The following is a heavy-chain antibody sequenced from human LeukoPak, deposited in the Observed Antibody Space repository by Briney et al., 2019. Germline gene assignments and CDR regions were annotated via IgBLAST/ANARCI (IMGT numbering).Heavy chain of an antibody. V-gene: IGHV3-23*01. J-gene: IGHJ4*02. Sequence: GGSLRLSCEASGFTCSTFAMIWVRQPPGKGLEWVSSIFPSGGEIHYADSVRGRFTISRDNSKSNLSLQMNSLRAEDTAIYYCATYRQVLLPFESWGQGTLVTVSS. CDR2: IFPSGGEI. D-gene: IGHD2-8*02. CDR1: GFTCSTFA. CDR3: ATYRQVLLPFES.